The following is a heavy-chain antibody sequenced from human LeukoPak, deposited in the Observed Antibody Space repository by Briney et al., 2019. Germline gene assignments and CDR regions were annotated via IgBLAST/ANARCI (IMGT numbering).Heavy chain of an antibody. V-gene: IGHV4-59*01. CDR3: AKTPDY. CDR2: IYYSGST. Sequence: SETLSLTCTVSGGSISRYYWSWIRQPPGKGLEWIGYIYYSGSTNYNPSLKSRVTISVDTSKNQFSLKLSSVTAADTAVYYCAKTPDYWGQGTLVTVSS. CDR1: GGSISRYY. J-gene: IGHJ4*02.